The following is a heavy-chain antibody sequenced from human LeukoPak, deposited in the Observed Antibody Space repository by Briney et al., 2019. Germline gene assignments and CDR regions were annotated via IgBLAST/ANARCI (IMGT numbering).Heavy chain of an antibody. V-gene: IGHV4-59*01. CDR3: ARWRYSSSWFLSYYFDY. J-gene: IGHJ4*02. D-gene: IGHD6-13*01. CDR1: GGSISSYY. Sequence: SETLSLTCTVSGGSISSYYWSWIRQPPGKGLEWIGYIYYSGSTNYNPYLKSRVTISVDTSKNQFSLKLSSVTAADTAVYYCARWRYSSSWFLSYYFDYWGQGTLVTVSS. CDR2: IYYSGST.